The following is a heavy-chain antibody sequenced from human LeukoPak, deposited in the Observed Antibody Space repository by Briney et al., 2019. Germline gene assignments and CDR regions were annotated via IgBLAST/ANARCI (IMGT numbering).Heavy chain of an antibody. D-gene: IGHD2-2*01. CDR1: GGSISSYY. V-gene: IGHV4-59*01. CDR2: IYYSGST. J-gene: IGHJ1*01. Sequence: SETLSLTCTVSGGSISSYYWSWIRQPPGKGLEWIGYIYYSGSTNYNPSLKSRVTVSVDTSKNQFSLKLSSVTAADTAVYYCARDRGSTSGYFQHWGQGTLVTVSS. CDR3: ARDRGSTSGYFQH.